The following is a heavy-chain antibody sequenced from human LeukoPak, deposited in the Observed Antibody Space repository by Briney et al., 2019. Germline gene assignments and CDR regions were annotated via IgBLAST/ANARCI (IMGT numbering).Heavy chain of an antibody. D-gene: IGHD2/OR15-2a*01. CDR3: ARNVSGQYFDI. J-gene: IGHJ2*01. CDR1: GFTFSSYA. Sequence: PGGSLRLSCAASGFTFSSYAMNWVRQAPGKGLECISAISGSGDSTHYADSVKGRFTISRDNSKNTLYLQMNSLRAEDTAVHYCARNVSGQYFDIWGRGTLVTVSS. V-gene: IGHV3-23*01. CDR2: ISGSGDST.